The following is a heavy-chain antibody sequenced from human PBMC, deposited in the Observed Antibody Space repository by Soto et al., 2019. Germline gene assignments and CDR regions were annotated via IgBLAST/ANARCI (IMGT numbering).Heavy chain of an antibody. CDR1: GFIFKMYW. Sequence: LRLSCSASGFIFKMYWMHWVRQSPGKGLVWISRIYNDGTYSDYADSVRGRFTISRDNVNDTLYLQMNNLRAEDSGLYYCTRGPRPISTGTGAYWGQGTQVTVS. CDR3: TRGPRPISTGTGAY. J-gene: IGHJ4*02. D-gene: IGHD3-10*01. V-gene: IGHV3-74*01. CDR2: IYNDGTYS.